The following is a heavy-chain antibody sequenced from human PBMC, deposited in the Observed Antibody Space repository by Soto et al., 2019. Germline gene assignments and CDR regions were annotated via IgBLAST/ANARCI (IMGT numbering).Heavy chain of an antibody. V-gene: IGHV3-15*07. CDR2: IKSKTDGGTT. Sequence: GGSLRLSCAASGFTFSNAWMNWVRQAPGKGLEWVGRIKSKTDGGTTDYAAPVKGRFTISRDDSKNTLYLQMNSLKTEDTAVYYCTAEGLYYDFWSGYYSYFDYWGQGTLVTVSS. D-gene: IGHD3-3*01. J-gene: IGHJ4*02. CDR3: TAEGLYYDFWSGYYSYFDY. CDR1: GFTFSNAW.